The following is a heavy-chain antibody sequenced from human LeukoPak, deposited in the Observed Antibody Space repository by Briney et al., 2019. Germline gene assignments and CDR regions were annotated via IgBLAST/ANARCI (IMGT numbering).Heavy chain of an antibody. CDR2: IYSGGST. J-gene: IGHJ4*02. V-gene: IGHV3-53*05. CDR3: AKDASSGWYIDY. Sequence: GGSLRLSCAASGFTVSSNYMSWVRQAPGKGLEWVSVIYSGGSTYYADSVKGRFTISRDNSKNSVYLQMNSLRAEDTAFYYCAKDASSGWYIDYWGQGTLVTVSS. D-gene: IGHD6-19*01. CDR1: GFTVSSNY.